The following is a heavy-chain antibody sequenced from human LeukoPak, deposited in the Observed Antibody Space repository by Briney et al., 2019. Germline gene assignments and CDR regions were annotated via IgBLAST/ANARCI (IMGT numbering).Heavy chain of an antibody. CDR2: ISYDGSNK. V-gene: IGHV3-30*09. CDR1: GFTFSSYA. D-gene: IGHD6-6*01. Sequence: GGSLRLSCAASGFTFSSYAMHWVRQGPGKGLEWVAVISYDGSNKYYADSVKGRFAISRDNSKNTLYLQMNSLRAEDTAVYYCARGAARLRYWGQGTLVTVSS. CDR3: ARGAARLRY. J-gene: IGHJ4*02.